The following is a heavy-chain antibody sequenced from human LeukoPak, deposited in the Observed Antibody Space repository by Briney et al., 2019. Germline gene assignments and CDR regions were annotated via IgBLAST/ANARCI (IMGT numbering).Heavy chain of an antibody. D-gene: IGHD6-19*01. J-gene: IGHJ2*01. Sequence: SETLSLTCTVSGGSISSYYWSWIRQPPGKGLEWIGYIYYSGSTNYNPSLKSRVTISVDTSKNQFSLKLSSVTAADTAVYHCARRPNSGWYSYWYFDLWGRGTLVTVSS. CDR2: IYYSGST. V-gene: IGHV4-59*08. CDR3: ARRPNSGWYSYWYFDL. CDR1: GGSISSYY.